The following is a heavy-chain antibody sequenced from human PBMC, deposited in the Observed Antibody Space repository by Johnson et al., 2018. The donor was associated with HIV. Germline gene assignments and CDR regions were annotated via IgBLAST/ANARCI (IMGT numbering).Heavy chain of an antibody. CDR1: GFTFDDYG. D-gene: IGHD6-13*01. Sequence: VQLVESGGALIQPGGSLRLSCAASGFTFDDYGMTWVRQAPGKGLEWVSGINWSGGSTGYADSVKGRFTISRDNAKNSLYLQMNSLRAEDTAVYYCARAGRYSSSWYGGAFDIWGQGTMVTVSS. CDR2: INWSGGST. J-gene: IGHJ3*02. CDR3: ARAGRYSSSWYGGAFDI. V-gene: IGHV3-20*04.